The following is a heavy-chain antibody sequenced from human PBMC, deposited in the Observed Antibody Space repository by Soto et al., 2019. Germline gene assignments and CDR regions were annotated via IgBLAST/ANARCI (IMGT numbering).Heavy chain of an antibody. CDR1: GYSFTSYG. Sequence: QVQLVQSGAEVKKPGASVKVSCKASGYSFTSYGITWVRQAPGQGLEWMGWINTYNGNTNYAQKLQGRVTMTTDTSTSTAYMELRNLRSDDTAVYYCAREPAAGDWFDPWGQGTLVTVSS. V-gene: IGHV1-18*01. J-gene: IGHJ5*02. CDR3: AREPAAGDWFDP. CDR2: INTYNGNT. D-gene: IGHD6-13*01.